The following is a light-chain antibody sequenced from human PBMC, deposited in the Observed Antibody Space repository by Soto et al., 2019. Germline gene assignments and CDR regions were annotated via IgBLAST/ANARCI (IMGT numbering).Light chain of an antibody. CDR1: QSISSY. V-gene: IGKV1-39*01. J-gene: IGKJ1*01. CDR3: QQSYSNLWT. Sequence: DIQMTQSPCSLSASLGDRVTITCRASQSISSYLNWYQQKPGTAPNILIYAASSLQSGVPSRFSGSGSGTDFTLTISSLQPEDVVTYYCQQSYSNLWTFGQGTKVDIK. CDR2: AAS.